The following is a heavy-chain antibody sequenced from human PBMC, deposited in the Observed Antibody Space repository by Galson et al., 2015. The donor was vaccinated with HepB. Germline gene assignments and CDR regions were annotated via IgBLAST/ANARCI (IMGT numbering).Heavy chain of an antibody. CDR2: IWYDGSNK. CDR3: ARDVPVYSSSSGGFDY. V-gene: IGHV3-33*01. J-gene: IGHJ4*02. Sequence: SLRLSCAASGFTFSSYGMHWVRQAPGKGLEWVAVIWYDGSNKYYADSVKGRFTISRDNSKNTLYLQMNSLRAEDTAVYYCARDVPVYSSSSGGFDYWGQGTLVTVSS. D-gene: IGHD6-6*01. CDR1: GFTFSSYG.